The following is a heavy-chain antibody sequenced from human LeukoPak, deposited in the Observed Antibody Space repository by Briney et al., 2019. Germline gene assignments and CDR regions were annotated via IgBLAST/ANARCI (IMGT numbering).Heavy chain of an antibody. D-gene: IGHD2-2*01. CDR1: GFTFSSYW. V-gene: IGHV3-7*01. CDR2: IKQDGSEK. Sequence: GGSLRLSCAASGFTFSSYWMSWVRQAPGKGLEWVANIKQDGSEKYYVDSVKGRFTISRDNAKNSLYLQMNSLRAEDTAVYYCASACSSARCYSRGGYWGQGTLVTVSS. CDR3: ASACSSARCYSRGGY. J-gene: IGHJ4*02.